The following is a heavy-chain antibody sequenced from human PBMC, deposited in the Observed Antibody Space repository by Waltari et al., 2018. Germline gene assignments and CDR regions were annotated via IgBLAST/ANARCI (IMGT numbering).Heavy chain of an antibody. J-gene: IGHJ5*02. CDR3: ARSVEMATIKGGYWFDP. Sequence: QVQLQESGPGLVKPSQTLSLTCTVSGGSISSGDYYWSWIRPPPGKGLEWIGYIYYSGSTYYNPSLKSRVTISVDTSKNQFSLKLSSVTAADTAVYYCARSVEMATIKGGYWFDPWGQGTLVTVSS. CDR2: IYYSGST. D-gene: IGHD5-12*01. V-gene: IGHV4-30-4*08. CDR1: GGSISSGDYY.